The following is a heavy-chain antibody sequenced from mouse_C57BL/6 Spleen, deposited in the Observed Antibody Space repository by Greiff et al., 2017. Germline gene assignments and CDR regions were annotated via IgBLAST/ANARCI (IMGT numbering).Heavy chain of an antibody. CDR3: ARDGLRWFAY. J-gene: IGHJ3*01. CDR1: GYTFTSYW. D-gene: IGHD2-4*01. Sequence: VQLQQPGPELVKPGASVKMSCKASGYTFTSYWMHWVKQRPGQGLEWIGNINPSNGGTNYNAKFKSKATLTVDKSSCTAYMQLSSLTSEDSAVYYCARDGLRWFAYWGQGTLVTVSA. V-gene: IGHV1-53*01. CDR2: INPSNGGT.